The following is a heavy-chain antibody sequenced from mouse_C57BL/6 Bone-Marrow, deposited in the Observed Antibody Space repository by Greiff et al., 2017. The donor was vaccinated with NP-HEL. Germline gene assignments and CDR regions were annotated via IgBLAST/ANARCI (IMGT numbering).Heavy chain of an antibody. Sequence: VQLQQPGAELVKPGASVKLSCKASGYTFTSYWMHWVKQRPGQGLEWIGMIHPNSGSTNYNEKFKSKATLTVDKSSSTAYMQLSSLTSEDSAVYYCAPYYGSSPYYFDYWGQGTTLTVSS. D-gene: IGHD1-1*01. CDR3: APYYGSSPYYFDY. J-gene: IGHJ2*01. CDR1: GYTFTSYW. V-gene: IGHV1-64*01. CDR2: IHPNSGST.